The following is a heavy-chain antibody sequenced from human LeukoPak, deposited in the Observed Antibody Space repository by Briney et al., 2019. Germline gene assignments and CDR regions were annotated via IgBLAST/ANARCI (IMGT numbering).Heavy chain of an antibody. CDR1: GYTFTGYY. Sequence: ASVKVSCKASGYTFTGYYMHWVRQAPGQGLEWRGWINPNSGGRNYAQKFQGRVTMTRDTSISTAYMELSRLRSDDTAVYYCARDPGQTLYSRAFGYWGQGTLVTVSS. CDR2: INPNSGGR. V-gene: IGHV1-2*02. CDR3: ARDPGQTLYSRAFGY. J-gene: IGHJ4*02. D-gene: IGHD6-13*01.